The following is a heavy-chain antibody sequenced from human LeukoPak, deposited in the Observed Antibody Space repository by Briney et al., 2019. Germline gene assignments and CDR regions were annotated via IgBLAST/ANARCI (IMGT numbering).Heavy chain of an antibody. J-gene: IGHJ6*02. CDR2: ISGSGSST. Sequence: GGSLRLSCAASGFTFSNYAMTWVRQAPGKGLEWVSGISGSGSSTYYADSVKGRFTLSRDYPKNTLYLQMNSLRAEDTAVYYCARDSPSRLPWNSFYDMDVWGQGTRVTVSS. CDR1: GFTFSNYA. D-gene: IGHD1-7*01. CDR3: ARDSPSRLPWNSFYDMDV. V-gene: IGHV3-23*01.